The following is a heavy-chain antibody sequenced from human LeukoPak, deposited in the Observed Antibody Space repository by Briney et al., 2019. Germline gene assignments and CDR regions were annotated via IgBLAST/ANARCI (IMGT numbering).Heavy chain of an antibody. CDR1: GGSISSYY. D-gene: IGHD6-13*01. V-gene: IGHV4-59*12. Sequence: PSETLSLTCTVSGGSISSYYWSWIRQPPGKGLEWIWYIYYSGSTNYNPSLKSRVTISVDTSKNQFSLKLSSVTAADTAVYYCASNRIAAAGTVDYWGQGTLVTVSS. CDR2: IYYSGST. J-gene: IGHJ4*02. CDR3: ASNRIAAAGTVDY.